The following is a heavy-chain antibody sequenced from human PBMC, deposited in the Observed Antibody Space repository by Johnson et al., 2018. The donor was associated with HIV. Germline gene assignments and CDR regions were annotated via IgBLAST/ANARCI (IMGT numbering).Heavy chain of an antibody. J-gene: IGHJ3*02. D-gene: IGHD3-3*01. CDR3: AKDYAIFGVSIMRDGLPFDAFDM. Sequence: QVQLVESGGGVVQPGRSLRLSCAASGFTFSNYGMHWVRQAPGKGLEWVAVIFFDGSKEFYEDSVKGRFTISRDNLKNTLYLQMNSLRAEDTALYYCAKDYAIFGVSIMRDGLPFDAFDMWGQGTMVSVSS. CDR1: GFTFSNYG. V-gene: IGHV3-33*06. CDR2: IFFDGSKE.